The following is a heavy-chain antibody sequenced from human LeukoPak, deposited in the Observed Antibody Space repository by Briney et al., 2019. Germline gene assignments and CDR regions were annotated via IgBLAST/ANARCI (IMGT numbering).Heavy chain of an antibody. CDR2: ISSSGSTI. CDR1: GFTFSSYA. Sequence: GGSLRLSCAASGFTFSSYAMHWVRQAPGKGLEWVSYISSSGSTIYYADSVKGRFTISRDNAKNSLYLQMNSLRAEDTAVYYCAGDRTEGWFDPWGQGTLVTVSS. J-gene: IGHJ5*02. D-gene: IGHD1-1*01. CDR3: AGDRTEGWFDP. V-gene: IGHV3-48*03.